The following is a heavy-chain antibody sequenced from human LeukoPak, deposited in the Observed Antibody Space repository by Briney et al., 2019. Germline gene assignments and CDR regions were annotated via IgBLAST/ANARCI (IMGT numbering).Heavy chain of an antibody. CDR1: GFTFSSYG. Sequence: GGSLRLSCAASGFTFSSYGMHWVRQAPGKGLEWVAFXXYDXSXKXXADSXXGRFTISRDNSKNTLYLQMNSLRAEDTAVYYCAKEDYWGQGTLVTVSS. J-gene: IGHJ4*02. CDR2: XXYDXSXK. V-gene: IGHV3-30*02. CDR3: AKEDY.